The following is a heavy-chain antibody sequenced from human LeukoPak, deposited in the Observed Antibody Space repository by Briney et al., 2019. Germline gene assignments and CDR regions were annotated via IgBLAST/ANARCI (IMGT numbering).Heavy chain of an antibody. J-gene: IGHJ5*02. CDR3: ARPYYYNSRIDP. V-gene: IGHV4-30-4*01. CDR2: TYYSGST. D-gene: IGHD3-22*01. Sequence: SETLSLTCTVSGGSISSGDYYWSWIRQPPGKGLEWIGYTYYSGSTYYNPSLKSRATISVDTSKNQFSLKLTSVTAADTAVYYCARPYYYNSRIDPWGQGTLVTVSS. CDR1: GGSISSGDYY.